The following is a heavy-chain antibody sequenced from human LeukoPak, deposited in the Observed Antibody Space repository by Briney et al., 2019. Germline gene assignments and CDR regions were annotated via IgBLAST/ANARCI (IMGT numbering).Heavy chain of an antibody. V-gene: IGHV3-48*01. Sequence: GGSLRLSCTASGFPFIEYSMNWVRQAPGKGLEWIPYIGIDSGNTKYADSVRGRFTISTDKAKNSLYLQMNSLRVEDTAVYYCARDHNYAFDNWGQGTLVSVAS. CDR1: GFPFIEYS. D-gene: IGHD1-1*01. CDR3: ARDHNYAFDN. CDR2: IGIDSGNT. J-gene: IGHJ4*02.